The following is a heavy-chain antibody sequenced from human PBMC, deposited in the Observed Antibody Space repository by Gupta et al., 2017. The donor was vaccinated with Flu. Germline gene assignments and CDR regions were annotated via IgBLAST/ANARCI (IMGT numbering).Heavy chain of an antibody. CDR2: MSNDGRNK. Sequence: HWARQAPGKGLEWLTVMSNDGRNKYYADSVRGRFTISRDNSKNTLFLQMNSLSAEDTAVYYCARDSGWKYFDYWGQGTRVTVSS. J-gene: IGHJ4*02. D-gene: IGHD1-1*01. V-gene: IGHV3-30*03. CDR3: ARDSGWKYFDY.